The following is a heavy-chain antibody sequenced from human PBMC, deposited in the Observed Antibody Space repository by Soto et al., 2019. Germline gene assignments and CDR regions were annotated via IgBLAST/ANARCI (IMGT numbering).Heavy chain of an antibody. CDR3: PRTIVRAPYYYYGMDA. Sequence: SGPTLVNPTQTLTLTCTFSGFSLSTSGMCVSWIRQPPGKALEWLALIDWDDDKYYSTSLKTRLTISKDTSKNQVVLTMTNMAPVDTATYYCPRTIVRAPYYYYGMDAWGQGTTVTVSS. J-gene: IGHJ6*02. CDR1: GFSLSTSGMC. CDR2: IDWDDDK. D-gene: IGHD1-26*01. V-gene: IGHV2-70*01.